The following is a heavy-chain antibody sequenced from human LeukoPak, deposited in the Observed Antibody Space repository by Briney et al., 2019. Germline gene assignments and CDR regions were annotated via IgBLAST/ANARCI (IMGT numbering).Heavy chain of an antibody. Sequence: GGSLRLSCAASGFTFNNYAMSWVRQAPGKGLEWVSYISSSGSTIYYADSVKGRFTISRDNAKNSLYLQMNSLRAEDTAVYYCARNVDSGGYYDYWGQGTLVTVSS. CDR1: GFTFNNYA. V-gene: IGHV3-11*01. D-gene: IGHD3-22*01. CDR2: ISSSGSTI. J-gene: IGHJ4*02. CDR3: ARNVDSGGYYDY.